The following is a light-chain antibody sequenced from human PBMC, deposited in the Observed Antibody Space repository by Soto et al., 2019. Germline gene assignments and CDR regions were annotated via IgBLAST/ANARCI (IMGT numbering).Light chain of an antibody. CDR1: RSNIGSNY. CDR2: DNN. CDR3: AAWDDSLSVFYV. V-gene: IGLV1-47*02. Sequence: QSALTQSPSASGTPGQRVTISCSGSRSNIGSNYVYWYQQLPGTAPKLLIYDNNQRPSGVPDRFSGSKSGTSASLAISGLRSEDEADYYCAAWDDSLSVFYVFGTGTKVTVL. J-gene: IGLJ1*01.